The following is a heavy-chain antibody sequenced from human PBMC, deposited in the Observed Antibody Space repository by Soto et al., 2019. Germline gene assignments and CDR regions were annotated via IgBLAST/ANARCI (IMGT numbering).Heavy chain of an antibody. Sequence: QVQLVQSGAEVKKPGASVKVSCKASGYTFTNYYVHWVRQAPGQGLEWMGVINPSGGRTSYAQNFQGRVTMTRDTSTSTVLMELSSLRSDDTAIYYCARGSHITTVGHTFDFWGQGRMITVSS. J-gene: IGHJ3*01. CDR1: GYTFTNYY. V-gene: IGHV1-46*01. CDR3: ARGSHITTVGHTFDF. CDR2: INPSGGRT. D-gene: IGHD3-22*01.